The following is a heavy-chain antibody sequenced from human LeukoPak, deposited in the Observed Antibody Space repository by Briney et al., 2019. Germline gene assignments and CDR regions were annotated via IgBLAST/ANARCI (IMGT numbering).Heavy chain of an antibody. V-gene: IGHV3-20*04. CDR2: INWNGGST. CDR3: ARDRAGDGYNYPPFDY. CDR1: GFTFDDYG. Sequence: PGGSLRLSCAASGFTFDDYGMSWVRQAPGKGLEWVSGINWNGGSTGYADSVKGRFTISRDNAKNSLYLQMNSPRAEDTALYYCARDRAGDGYNYPPFDYWGQGTLVTVSS. D-gene: IGHD5-24*01. J-gene: IGHJ4*02.